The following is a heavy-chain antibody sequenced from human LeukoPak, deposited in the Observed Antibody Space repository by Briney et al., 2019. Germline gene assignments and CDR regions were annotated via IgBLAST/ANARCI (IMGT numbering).Heavy chain of an antibody. CDR3: ARSLYCSSTSCYVGPSYYYGMDV. CDR2: IWYDGSNK. J-gene: IGHJ6*02. Sequence: GGSLRLSCAASGFTFSSYGMHWVRQAPGKGLEWVAVIWYDGSNKYYADSVKGRFTISRDNSKNTLYLQMNGLRAEDTAVYYCARSLYCSSTSCYVGPSYYYGMDVWGQGTTVTVSS. CDR1: GFTFSSYG. V-gene: IGHV3-33*01. D-gene: IGHD2-2*01.